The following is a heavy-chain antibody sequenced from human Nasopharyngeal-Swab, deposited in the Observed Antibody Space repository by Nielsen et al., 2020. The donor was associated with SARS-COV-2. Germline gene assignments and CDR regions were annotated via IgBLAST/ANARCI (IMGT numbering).Heavy chain of an antibody. CDR2: INAGNGNT. CDR3: ARGGGEELWSKNYYYYGMDV. Sequence: ASVKVSCKASGYTFTSYAMHWVRQAPGQRLEWMGWINAGNGNTKYSQKFQGRVTITRDTSASTAYMELSSLRSEDTAVYYCARGGGEELWSKNYYYYGMDVWGQGTTVTVSS. D-gene: IGHD5-18*01. J-gene: IGHJ6*02. V-gene: IGHV1-3*01. CDR1: GYTFTSYA.